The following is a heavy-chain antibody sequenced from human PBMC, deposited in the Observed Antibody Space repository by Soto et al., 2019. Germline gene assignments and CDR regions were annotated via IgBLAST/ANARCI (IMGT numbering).Heavy chain of an antibody. CDR1: GFTFSRYS. Sequence: EVQLVESGGGLVQPGGSLRLSCVASGFTFSRYSMNWVRQAPGKGLEWVSYISANSRTIHYADSVRGRFTVSRDNAKNSLYLQMSSLRDEDTAVYYCARDFAWAFDYWGQGTLLTVSP. D-gene: IGHD1-26*01. CDR3: ARDFAWAFDY. V-gene: IGHV3-48*02. J-gene: IGHJ4*02. CDR2: ISANSRTI.